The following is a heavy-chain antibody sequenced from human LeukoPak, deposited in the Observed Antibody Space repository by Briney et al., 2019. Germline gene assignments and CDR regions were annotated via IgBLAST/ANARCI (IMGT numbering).Heavy chain of an antibody. CDR3: ARGGDGYNSRPLHY. CDR1: GFTVSSNY. J-gene: IGHJ4*02. D-gene: IGHD5-24*01. CDR2: IYSGGST. V-gene: IGHV3-53*04. Sequence: GGSLRLSCAASGFTVSSNYMSWVRQAPGKGLEWVSVIYSGGSTYYADSVKGRFTISRHNSKNTLYLQMNSLRAEDTAVYYCARGGDGYNSRPLHYWGQGTLVTVSS.